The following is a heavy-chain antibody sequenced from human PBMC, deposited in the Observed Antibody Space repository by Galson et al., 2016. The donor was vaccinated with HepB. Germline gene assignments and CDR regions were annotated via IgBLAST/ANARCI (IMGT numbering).Heavy chain of an antibody. Sequence: SLRLSCAASAFNFSNYAMHWVRQAPGRGLEYISAISSNGGTTYYANSVKGRFSISRENSKNTRYLQMGILRAEDMAVYHCARARVESGDLFYYGMDVWGKGTTVTVSS. V-gene: IGHV3-64*01. CDR1: AFNFSNYA. CDR2: ISSNGGTT. J-gene: IGHJ6*04. D-gene: IGHD2-21*01. CDR3: ARARVESGDLFYYGMDV.